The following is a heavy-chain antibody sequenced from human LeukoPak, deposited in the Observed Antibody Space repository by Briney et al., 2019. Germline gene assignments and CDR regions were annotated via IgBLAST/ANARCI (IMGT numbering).Heavy chain of an antibody. D-gene: IGHD3-10*01. CDR2: IYHSGST. V-gene: IGHV4-61*01. J-gene: IGHJ4*02. Sequence: MTSETLSLTCTVSGGSVTSGSYYWSWIRQPPGKGLEWIGYIYHSGSTNYNPSLKSRVSISVDTSKNQFSLKVTSVTAADTAVYYCARQGSPSLYFDYWGQGTLVTVSS. CDR1: GGSVTSGSYY. CDR3: ARQGSPSLYFDY.